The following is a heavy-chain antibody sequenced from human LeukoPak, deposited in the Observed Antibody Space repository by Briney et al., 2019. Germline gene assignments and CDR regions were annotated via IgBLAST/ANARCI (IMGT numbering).Heavy chain of an antibody. D-gene: IGHD6-6*01. V-gene: IGHV3-53*01. CDR3: ARDAGYSSSRTFDI. J-gene: IGHJ3*02. CDR1: GFTVSSNY. CDR2: IYSGGST. Sequence: GGSLRLSCAASGFTVSSNYMSWVRQAPGKGLEWVSVIYSGGSTYYADSVKGRFTISRDNAKNSLYLQMNSLRAEDTAVYYCARDAGYSSSRTFDIWGQGTMVTVSS.